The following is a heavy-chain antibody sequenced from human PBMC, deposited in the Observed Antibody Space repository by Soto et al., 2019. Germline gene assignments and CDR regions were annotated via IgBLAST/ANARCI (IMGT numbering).Heavy chain of an antibody. CDR3: VSQPTATNPTLDY. D-gene: IGHD1-7*01. CDR2: IYYSGST. Sequence: QVQLQESGPGLVKPSQTLSLTCNVSGGSISSGDYYWSWIRQPPGKGLEWIGYIYYSGSTYYNPSLKSRVTMSVDKSKNQFSLKLSSVTAADTAVYYCVSQPTATNPTLDYWGQGTLVTVSS. CDR1: GGSISSGDYY. V-gene: IGHV4-30-4*01. J-gene: IGHJ4*02.